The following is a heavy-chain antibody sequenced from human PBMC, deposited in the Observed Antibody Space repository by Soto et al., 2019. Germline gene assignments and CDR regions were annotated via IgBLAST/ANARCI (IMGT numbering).Heavy chain of an antibody. J-gene: IGHJ4*02. Sequence: VQLQQWGAGLLKPSETLSLTCEVSGGSFGGYYWSWIRQPPGKGLEWIGEINHVATTNYNPSLKSRVTISLDMSKNQFALKLTSVTAADTAVDYCARHYYDSTGYYRSPFGDWGQGTPGTVSS. V-gene: IGHV4-34*01. CDR2: INHVATT. CDR1: GGSFGGYY. D-gene: IGHD3-22*01. CDR3: ARHYYDSTGYYRSPFGD.